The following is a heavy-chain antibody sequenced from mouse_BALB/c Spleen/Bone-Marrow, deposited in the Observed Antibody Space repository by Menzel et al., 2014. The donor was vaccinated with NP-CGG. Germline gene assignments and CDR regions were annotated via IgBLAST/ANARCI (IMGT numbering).Heavy chain of an antibody. J-gene: IGHJ2*03. CDR2: INSNGGST. V-gene: IGHV5-6-3*01. Sequence: EVKLMECGGGLVQPGGSLQLSCAASGFTFSSSGMSWVRQTPDKRLELVATINSNGGSTYYPDSVKGRFTISRDNAKNTMYLQMSSLKSEDTAMYYCARVWYLDYRGQGTSVTATS. CDR3: ARVWYLDY. CDR1: GFTFSSSG.